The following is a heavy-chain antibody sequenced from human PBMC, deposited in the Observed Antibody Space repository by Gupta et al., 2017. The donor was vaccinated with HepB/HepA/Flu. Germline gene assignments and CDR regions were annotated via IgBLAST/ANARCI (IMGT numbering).Heavy chain of an antibody. CDR3: AKDKSIAAAGTPEDHMDV. CDR2: ISGDGGST. D-gene: IGHD6-13*01. CDR1: GFTFDDYA. V-gene: IGHV3-43*02. J-gene: IGHJ6*02. Sequence: EVQLVESGGGVVQPGGSLRLSCAASGFTFDDYAMHWVRQAPGKGLEWVSLISGDGGSTYYADSVKGRFTISRDNSKNSLYLQMNSLRTEDTALYYCAKDKSIAAAGTPEDHMDVWGQGTTVTVSS.